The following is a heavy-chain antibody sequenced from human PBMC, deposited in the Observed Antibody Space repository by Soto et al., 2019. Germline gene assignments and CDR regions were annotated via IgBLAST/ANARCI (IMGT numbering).Heavy chain of an antibody. CDR3: AEGYDDSSGYYYGCHH. Sequence: PSETLSLTCAVYGGSFSGYYWSWIRQPPGKGLEWIGEINHSGSTNYNPSLKSRVTISVDTSKNQFSLKLSSVTAADTAVYYCAEGYDDSSGYYYGCHHWGQGTLVTVSS. CDR2: INHSGST. D-gene: IGHD3-22*01. V-gene: IGHV4-34*01. CDR1: GGSFSGYY. J-gene: IGHJ4*02.